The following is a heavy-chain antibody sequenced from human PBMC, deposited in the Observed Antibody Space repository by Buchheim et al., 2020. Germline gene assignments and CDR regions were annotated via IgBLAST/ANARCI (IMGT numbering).Heavy chain of an antibody. CDR1: GFTVSGDY. CDR3: ARVPQIVGAPGTDY. J-gene: IGHJ4*02. V-gene: IGHV3-53*02. Sequence: EVQLVETGGGLIQPGGSLRLSCTAFGFTVSGDYMSWVRQAPGKGLEWVSAIYGAGTTYYADSVRGRFTISTDLSKNTAYLQMNTLRAEDTAVYYCARVPQIVGAPGTDYWGQGTL. D-gene: IGHD1-26*01. CDR2: IYGAGTT.